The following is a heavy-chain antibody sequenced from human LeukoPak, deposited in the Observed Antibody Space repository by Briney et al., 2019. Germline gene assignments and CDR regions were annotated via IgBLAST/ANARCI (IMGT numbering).Heavy chain of an antibody. CDR1: GDSISSGDYY. Sequence: SETLSLTCTVSGDSISSGDYYWSWIRQPAGKGLEWIGRISSSGSTNYNPSLKSRVTISVDTSKNQFSLKLSSVAAADTAVYFCARDRASPYWGQGTPVTISS. V-gene: IGHV4-61*02. J-gene: IGHJ4*02. CDR3: ARDRASPY. CDR2: ISSSGST.